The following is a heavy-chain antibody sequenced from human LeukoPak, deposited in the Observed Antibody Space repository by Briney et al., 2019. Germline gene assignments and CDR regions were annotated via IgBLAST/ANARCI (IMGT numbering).Heavy chain of an antibody. Sequence: GGSLRLSCAASGFTFRTYAMSWVRQAPGKGLEWVSIISDSGGSTYYADSVKGRFTMSRDNSKNTLYLQMNSLRAEDTAVYYCAKYEAATVTPAVGCWGQGTLVSVSS. CDR1: GFTFRTYA. J-gene: IGHJ4*02. D-gene: IGHD4-17*01. CDR3: AKYEAATVTPAVGC. V-gene: IGHV3-23*01. CDR2: ISDSGGST.